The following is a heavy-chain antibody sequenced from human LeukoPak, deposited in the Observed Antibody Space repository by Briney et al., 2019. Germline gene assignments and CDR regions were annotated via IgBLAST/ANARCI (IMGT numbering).Heavy chain of an antibody. CDR2: ISSSSSYI. J-gene: IGHJ6*02. Sequence: GSLRLSCAASGFTFSSYSMNWVRQAPGKGLEWVSSISSSSSYIYYADSVKGRFTISRDNAKNSLYLQMNSLRAEDTAVYYCARDHTPVLSRPAVDTAMVPNYYGMDVWGQGTTVTVSS. CDR3: ARDHTPVLSRPAVDTAMVPNYYGMDV. V-gene: IGHV3-21*01. CDR1: GFTFSSYS. D-gene: IGHD5-18*01.